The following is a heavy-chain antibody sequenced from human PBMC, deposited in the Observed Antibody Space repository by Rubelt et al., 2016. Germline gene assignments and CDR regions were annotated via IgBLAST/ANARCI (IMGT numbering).Heavy chain of an antibody. CDR2: LFYTAST. CDR1: GVSISTYY. V-gene: IGHV4-59*01. D-gene: IGHD3-10*01. J-gene: IGHJ6*02. Sequence: QVQLQESGPGPVKPSETLSLTCSVSGVSISTYYWSWIRQAPGKGLEWIGYLFYTASTNYNPSLKRRVTISADTSKNQFSLKLRSVNAADTAVYYCASDSDYGMDVWGRGTTVTVSS. CDR3: ASDSDYGMDV.